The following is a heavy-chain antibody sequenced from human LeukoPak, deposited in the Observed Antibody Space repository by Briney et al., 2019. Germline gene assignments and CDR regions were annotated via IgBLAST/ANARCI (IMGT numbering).Heavy chain of an antibody. CDR1: GYTFSDYY. J-gene: IGHJ4*02. Sequence: GASVKVSCKASGYTFSDYYTHWVRQAPGQGLEWMGWISPYNGATNCAQKLQGRVTMTTDTSTSTAYMELRSLRSDDTAVYYCATPLIGQGVSLGYWGQGTLVTVSS. CDR3: ATPLIGQGVSLGY. D-gene: IGHD3-16*01. V-gene: IGHV1-18*04. CDR2: ISPYNGAT.